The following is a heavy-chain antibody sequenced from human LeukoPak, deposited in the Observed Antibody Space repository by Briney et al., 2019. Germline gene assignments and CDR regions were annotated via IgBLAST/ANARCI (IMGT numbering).Heavy chain of an antibody. Sequence: QPGGSLRLSCAASGFTFSSYGMHWVRQAPGRGLEWVAFIRYDGSNKYYTDSVKGRFTISRDNSKNTLYLQMNSLRAEDTAVYYCAKDQYSSSYYFDYWGQGTLVTVSS. CDR1: GFTFSSYG. CDR2: IRYDGSNK. D-gene: IGHD6-6*01. CDR3: AKDQYSSSYYFDY. V-gene: IGHV3-30*02. J-gene: IGHJ4*02.